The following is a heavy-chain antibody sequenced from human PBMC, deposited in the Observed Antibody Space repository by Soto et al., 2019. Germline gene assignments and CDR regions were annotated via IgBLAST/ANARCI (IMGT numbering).Heavy chain of an antibody. CDR1: GFSLSTSGMC. D-gene: IGHD3-22*01. Sequence: GPTLVNPTQTLTLTCTFSGFSLSTSGMCVSWIRQPPGKALEWLALIDWDDDKYYSTSLKTRLTISKDTSKNQVVLTMTNMDPVDTATYYCARTKTYYYDSSGYQYYYYYYGMDVWGQGTTVTVSS. J-gene: IGHJ6*02. CDR2: IDWDDDK. V-gene: IGHV2-70*01. CDR3: ARTKTYYYDSSGYQYYYYYYGMDV.